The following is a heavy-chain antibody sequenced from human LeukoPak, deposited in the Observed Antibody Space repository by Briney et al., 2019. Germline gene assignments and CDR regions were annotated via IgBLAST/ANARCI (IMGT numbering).Heavy chain of an antibody. CDR1: GGSFSGYY. J-gene: IGHJ6*02. D-gene: IGHD2-2*01. V-gene: IGHV4-34*01. Sequence: PSETLSLTCAVYGGSFSGYYWSWIRQPPGKGLEWIGEINHSGSTNYNPSLKSRVTISVDTSKNQFSLKLSSVTAADTAVYYCARGESVPAARGVYYGMDVWGQGTTVTVSS. CDR3: ARGESVPAARGVYYGMDV. CDR2: INHSGST.